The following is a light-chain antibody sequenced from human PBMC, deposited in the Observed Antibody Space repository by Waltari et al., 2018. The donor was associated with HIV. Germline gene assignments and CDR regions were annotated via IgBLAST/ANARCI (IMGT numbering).Light chain of an antibody. CDR2: GAS. Sequence: EIVLTQSPGTLSLSPGERATLSCRASRSVSSSYLAWYQQKPGKAPRLLIYGASSRATVIPDSFSGSGSETDFTLTISRLEPEDFAVYYCQQYGSSSWTFGQGTKVEIK. CDR3: QQYGSSSWT. J-gene: IGKJ1*01. CDR1: RSVSSSY. V-gene: IGKV3-20*01.